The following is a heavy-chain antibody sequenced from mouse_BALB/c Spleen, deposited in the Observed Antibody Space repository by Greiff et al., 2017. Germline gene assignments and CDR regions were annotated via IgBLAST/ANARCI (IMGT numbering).Heavy chain of an antibody. J-gene: IGHJ3*01. CDR3: TTLRRGTWFAY. Sequence: VQLVESGAELVKPGASVKLSCKASGYTFTSYYMYWVKQRPGQGLEWIGEINPSNGGTNFNEKFKSKATLTVDKSSSTAYMQLSSLTSEDSAVYYCTTLRRGTWFAYWGQGTLVTVSA. CDR1: GYTFTSYY. CDR2: INPSNGGT. D-gene: IGHD1-2*01. V-gene: IGHV1S81*02.